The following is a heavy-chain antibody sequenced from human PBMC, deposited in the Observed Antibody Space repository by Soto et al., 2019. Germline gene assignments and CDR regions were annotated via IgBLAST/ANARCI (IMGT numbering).Heavy chain of an antibody. J-gene: IGHJ1*01. CDR3: ARSEGLIVGATPQYFQH. CDR1: GFTFSSYA. V-gene: IGHV3-64*01. D-gene: IGHD1-26*01. CDR2: ISSNGGST. Sequence: GGSLRLSCAASGFTFSSYAMHWVRQAPGKGLEYVSAISSNGGSTYYANSVKGRFTISRYNSKNTLYLQMGSLRAEDMAVYYCARSEGLIVGATPQYFQHWGQGTLVTVSS.